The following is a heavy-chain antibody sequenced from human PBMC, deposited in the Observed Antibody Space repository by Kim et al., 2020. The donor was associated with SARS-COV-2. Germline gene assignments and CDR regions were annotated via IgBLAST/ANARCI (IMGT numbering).Heavy chain of an antibody. Sequence: GGSLRLSCAASGFTFSSYAMSWVRQAPGKGLEWVSAISGSGGSTYYADSVKGRFTISRDNSKNTLYLQMNSLRAEDTAVYYCAKGSIAARRFVNYFDYWGQGTLVTVSS. D-gene: IGHD6-6*01. CDR2: ISGSGGST. CDR1: GFTFSSYA. J-gene: IGHJ4*02. V-gene: IGHV3-23*01. CDR3: AKGSIAARRFVNYFDY.